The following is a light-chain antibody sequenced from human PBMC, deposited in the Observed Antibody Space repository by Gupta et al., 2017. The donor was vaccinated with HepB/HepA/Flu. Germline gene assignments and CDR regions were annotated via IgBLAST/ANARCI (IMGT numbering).Light chain of an antibody. CDR2: GAS. J-gene: IGKJ2*01. CDR3: QHYGSSPLYT. V-gene: IGKV3-20*01. Sequence: NXXTXXPXTLSXSXXERVTLSCRASQSLNNNYLAWYQQKPGQAPRLLIYGASSRATGISDRFSGSGSGTDFTLTISRLEPEDFAMYYCQHYGSSPLYTFGQGTKLEIK. CDR1: QSLNNNY.